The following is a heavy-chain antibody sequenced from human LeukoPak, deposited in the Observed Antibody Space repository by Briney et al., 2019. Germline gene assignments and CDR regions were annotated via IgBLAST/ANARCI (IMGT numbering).Heavy chain of an antibody. V-gene: IGHV3-7*03. CDR3: ARGLLSGGYYNRILHNRKYYFDY. J-gene: IGHJ4*02. Sequence: GGSLRLSCAASGLTFSSYWMSWVRQAPGKGLEWVANIKQDGSEKYYVDSVKGRFTISRDNAKNSLYLQMNSLRAEDTAVYYCARGLLSGGYYNRILHNRKYYFDYWGQGTLVTVSS. CDR2: IKQDGSEK. CDR1: GLTFSSYW. D-gene: IGHD1-26*01.